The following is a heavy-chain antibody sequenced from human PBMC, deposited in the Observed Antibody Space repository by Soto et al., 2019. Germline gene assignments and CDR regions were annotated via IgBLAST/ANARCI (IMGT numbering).Heavy chain of an antibody. CDR1: GGSFSGYD. V-gene: IGHV4-34*01. CDR3: ARSSGNPFRRSYYYGMDV. D-gene: IGHD2-15*01. J-gene: IGHJ6*02. CDR2: INHSGST. Sequence: PSETLSLTCAVYGGSFSGYDGSWIRQPPGKGLEWIGEINHSGSTNYNPSLKSRVTISVDTSKNQFSLKLSSVTAADTAVYYCARSSGNPFRRSYYYGMDVWGQGTTVTVSS.